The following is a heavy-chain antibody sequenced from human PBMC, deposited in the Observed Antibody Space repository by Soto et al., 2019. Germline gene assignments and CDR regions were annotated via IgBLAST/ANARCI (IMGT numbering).Heavy chain of an antibody. Sequence: GASVKVSCKASGYPFSDNQIHWLRRAPGQGLEWMGRINAKSDDTNYAQKFQGRVTMTSDTSIDAAYLELTGLTSDHTDTYYCARKHSLDYIRWGLDPWGQGTLVTVSS. J-gene: IGHJ5*02. D-gene: IGHD4-4*01. CDR1: GYPFSDNQ. CDR3: ARKHSLDYIRWGLDP. CDR2: INAKSDDT. V-gene: IGHV1-2*02.